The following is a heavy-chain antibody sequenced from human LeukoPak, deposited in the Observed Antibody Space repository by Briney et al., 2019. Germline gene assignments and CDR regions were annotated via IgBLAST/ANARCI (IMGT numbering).Heavy chain of an antibody. J-gene: IGHJ6*03. CDR2: INHSGST. D-gene: IGHD5-12*01. Sequence: SETLSLTCAVYGGSFSHYYWSWIRQPPGKGLEWMGEINHSGSTNYNPSLKSRVTISVDTSKNQFSLKLSSVTAADTAVYYCARHSGYDLYYYYYMDVWGKGTTVTISS. CDR1: GGSFSHYY. CDR3: ARHSGYDLYYYYYMDV. V-gene: IGHV4-34*01.